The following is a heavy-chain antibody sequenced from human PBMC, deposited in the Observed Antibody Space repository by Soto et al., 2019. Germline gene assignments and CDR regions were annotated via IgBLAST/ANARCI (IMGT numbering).Heavy chain of an antibody. V-gene: IGHV1-69*13. D-gene: IGHD4-17*01. Sequence: SVKVSCKASGGTFSTFCISWVRQAPGQGLEWMGGIIPFFGTARYSQKFEDRITITADESTNTVYMDLRSLTSEDTAIYYCAKSAPMDAGDKYYYDFWGQGALVTVSS. CDR3: AKSAPMDAGDKYYYDF. CDR1: GGTFSTFC. CDR2: IIPFFGTA. J-gene: IGHJ4*02.